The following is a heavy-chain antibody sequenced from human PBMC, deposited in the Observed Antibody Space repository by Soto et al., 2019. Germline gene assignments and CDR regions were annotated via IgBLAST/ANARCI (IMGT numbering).Heavy chain of an antibody. D-gene: IGHD3-10*01. V-gene: IGHV4-59*01. CDR1: GGSISSYY. Sequence: QVQLQESGPGLVKPSETLSLTCTVSGGSISSYYWSWIRQPPGKGLEWIGFIYYSGSTNYNPSLKIRVTRSVYTSKSQSSLTLSSVTAADTAVYYCASRYGSAFDFWGQGTMVTVSS. J-gene: IGHJ3*01. CDR3: ASRYGSAFDF. CDR2: IYYSGST.